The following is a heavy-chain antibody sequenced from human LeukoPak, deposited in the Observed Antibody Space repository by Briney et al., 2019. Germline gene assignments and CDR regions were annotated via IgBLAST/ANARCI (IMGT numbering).Heavy chain of an antibody. Sequence: GGSLKLSCAASGFTFTSYSMNWVRQAPGKGLEWMAAINASGGSTCYADTLKGRVTISRDTSTNTVYMQMSSLRSEDTAVYYCAKDGGSWYGGCFVCWGQG. CDR1: GFTFTSYS. V-gene: IGHV3-23*01. CDR2: INASGGST. D-gene: IGHD6-13*01. CDR3: AKDGGSWYGGCFVC. J-gene: IGHJ4*02.